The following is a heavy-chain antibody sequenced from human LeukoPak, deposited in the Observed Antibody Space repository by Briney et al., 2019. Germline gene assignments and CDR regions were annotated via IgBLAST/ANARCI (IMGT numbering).Heavy chain of an antibody. CDR2: IIHSGST. J-gene: IGHJ4*02. CDR3: ARGAPGY. D-gene: IGHD4/OR15-4a*01. CDR1: GGSFSSYP. V-gene: IGHV4-34*12. Sequence: PSETLSLTCAVYGGSFSSYPWTWIRQPPGKGLEWIGQIIHSGSTKYNPSLNGRVTMSVDTSKNQFSLKLTSVPAADTAVYYCARGAPGYWGQGTLVTVSS.